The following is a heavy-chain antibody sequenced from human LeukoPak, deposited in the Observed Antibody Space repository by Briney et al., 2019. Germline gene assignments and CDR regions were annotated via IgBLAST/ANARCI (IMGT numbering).Heavy chain of an antibody. CDR2: ISGSGGST. Sequence: GGSLRLSCAASGFTFSSYAMSWVRQAPGKGLEWVSAISGSGGSTYYADSVKGRFTISRDNSKNTLYLQINSLRAEDTAVYYCAKDASSGYYYTTNFDYWGQGTLVTVSS. V-gene: IGHV3-23*01. CDR3: AKDASSGYYYTTNFDY. D-gene: IGHD3-22*01. J-gene: IGHJ4*02. CDR1: GFTFSSYA.